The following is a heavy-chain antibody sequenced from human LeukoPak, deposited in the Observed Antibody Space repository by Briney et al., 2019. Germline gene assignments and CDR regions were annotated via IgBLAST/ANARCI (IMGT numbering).Heavy chain of an antibody. Sequence: TGGSLRLSCAASGLIFSDHNMDWVRQAPGKGLEWVGRSGNKVNSYSTEYAASVKGRFTISRDDSRNSLYLQMNSLKTEDTAVYYCLSGSYVAYWGQGTLVTVSS. D-gene: IGHD1-26*01. V-gene: IGHV3-72*01. CDR2: SGNKVNSYST. CDR3: LSGSYVAY. J-gene: IGHJ4*02. CDR1: GLIFSDHN.